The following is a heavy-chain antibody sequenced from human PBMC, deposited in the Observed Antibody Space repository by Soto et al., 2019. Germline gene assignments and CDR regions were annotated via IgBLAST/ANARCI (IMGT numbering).Heavy chain of an antibody. Sequence: SETLSLTCAVYGGSFGGYFWSWIRQSPGKGLEWIGEVNHIGSTNSNPSLKSRVAVSVDTSKNQISLKLRSVTAADTAVYYCARGISLIVEVQRDAPDKYYFDSWGQGTLVTVSS. CDR3: ARGISLIVEVQRDAPDKYYFDS. J-gene: IGHJ4*02. CDR2: VNHIGST. D-gene: IGHD2-15*01. V-gene: IGHV4-34*01. CDR1: GGSFGGYF.